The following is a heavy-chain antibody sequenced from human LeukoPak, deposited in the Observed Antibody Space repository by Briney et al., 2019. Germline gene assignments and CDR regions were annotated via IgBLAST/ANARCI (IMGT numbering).Heavy chain of an antibody. CDR2: IYYSGST. J-gene: IGHJ6*02. CDR3: ARSRCSSTSCYMRGVDYYYDMDV. CDR1: GGSISSGGYY. D-gene: IGHD2-2*02. V-gene: IGHV4-31*03. Sequence: SQTLSLTCTVSGGSISSGGYYWGWIRQHPGKGLEWIGYIYYSGSTYYNPSLKSRVTISVDTSKNQVSLKLSSVTAADTAVYYCARSRCSSTSCYMRGVDYYYDMDVWGQGTTVTVSS.